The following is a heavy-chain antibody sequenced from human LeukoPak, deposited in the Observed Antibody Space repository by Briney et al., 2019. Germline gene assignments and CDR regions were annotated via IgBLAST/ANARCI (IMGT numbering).Heavy chain of an antibody. CDR3: ATEVVIAVAGRDY. Sequence: GGSLRLSCAASGFTFSSYGMSWVRQAPGKGLEWVSAISGSGGSTYYADSVKGRFTISRSNSKNTLYLQMNSLRAEDTAVYYCATEVVIAVAGRDYWGQGTLVTVSS. V-gene: IGHV3-23*01. CDR2: ISGSGGST. D-gene: IGHD6-19*01. CDR1: GFTFSSYG. J-gene: IGHJ4*02.